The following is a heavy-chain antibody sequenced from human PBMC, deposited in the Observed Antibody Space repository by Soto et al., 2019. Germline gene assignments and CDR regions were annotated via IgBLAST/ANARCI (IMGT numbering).Heavy chain of an antibody. Sequence: PSETLSLTCTVSGGSINTFYCILFRHPSVKGREWIGRIFSSGSTSFNPSPESRVAMSVDTSKNHFSLNLSSVTAADMAVYYCAREGSYSAYNFAHGIQLWSFDFWGQGALVTVSS. D-gene: IGHD5-12*01. V-gene: IGHV4-4*07. CDR1: GGSINTFY. CDR3: AREGSYSAYNFAHGIQLWSFDF. CDR2: IFSSGST. J-gene: IGHJ4*02.